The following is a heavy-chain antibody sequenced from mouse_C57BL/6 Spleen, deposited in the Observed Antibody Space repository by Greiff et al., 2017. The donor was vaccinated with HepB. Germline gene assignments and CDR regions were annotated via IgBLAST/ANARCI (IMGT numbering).Heavy chain of an antibody. V-gene: IGHV1-26*01. D-gene: IGHD2-2*01. CDR1: GYTFTDYY. Sequence: EVQLQQSGPELVKPGASVKISCKASGYTFTDYYMNWVKQSHGKSLEWIGDINPNNGGTSYNQKFKGKATLTVDKSSSTAYMELRSLTSEDSAVYYCARWAMVTSDYFDYWGQGTTLTVSS. J-gene: IGHJ2*01. CDR2: INPNNGGT. CDR3: ARWAMVTSDYFDY.